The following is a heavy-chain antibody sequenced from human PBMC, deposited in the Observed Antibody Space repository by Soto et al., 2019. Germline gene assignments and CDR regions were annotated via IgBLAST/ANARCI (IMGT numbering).Heavy chain of an antibody. CDR3: ARARLVPAAIYMQDWFAP. CDR1: GYTFTSYA. CDR2: INAGNGNT. V-gene: IGHV1-3*01. D-gene: IGHD2-2*02. Sequence: ASVKVSCKASGYTFTSYAMHWVRQAPGQRLEWMGWINAGNGNTKYSQKFQGRVTITRDTSASTAYMELSSLRSEDTAVYYCARARLVPAAIYMQDWFAPWGQGTLVTVYS. J-gene: IGHJ5*02.